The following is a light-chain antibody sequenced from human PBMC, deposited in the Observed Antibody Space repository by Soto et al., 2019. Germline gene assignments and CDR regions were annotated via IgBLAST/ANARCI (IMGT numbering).Light chain of an antibody. CDR2: WAS. CDR3: HHFGSLPET. CDR1: QSVLYSSNNRDS. J-gene: IGKJ1*01. Sequence: DIVMTQSPDSLAVSLGERATINCKSSQSVLYSSNNRDSLAWYQQKPGLPPKLLIYWASIRASGVPDRFSGGGSGTDFTLTISSLQAEDVAVYYCHHFGSLPETFGQGTNVE. V-gene: IGKV4-1*01.